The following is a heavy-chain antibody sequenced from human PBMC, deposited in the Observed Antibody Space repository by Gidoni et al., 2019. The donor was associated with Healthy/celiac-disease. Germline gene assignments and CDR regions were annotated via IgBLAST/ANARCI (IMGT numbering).Heavy chain of an antibody. V-gene: IGHV1-2*04. CDR1: GYTFTGYY. CDR2: INPNSGGT. J-gene: IGHJ5*02. D-gene: IGHD3-16*02. CDR3: ARDIMITFGGVIASNWFDP. Sequence: QVQLVQSGAEVKKPGASVKVSCKASGYTFTGYYMHWVRQAPGQGLEWMGWINPNSGGTNYAQKFQGWVTMTRDTSISTAYMELSRLRSDDTAVYYCARDIMITFGGVIASNWFDPWGQGTLVTVSS.